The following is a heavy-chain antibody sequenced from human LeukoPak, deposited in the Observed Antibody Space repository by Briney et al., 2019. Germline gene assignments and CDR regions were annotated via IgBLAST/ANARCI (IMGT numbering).Heavy chain of an antibody. V-gene: IGHV1-2*02. CDR2: INPNSGGT. CDR3: ARASYYDFWSGYYPFDY. J-gene: IGHJ4*02. D-gene: IGHD3-3*01. CDR1: GYTFTGYY. Sequence: GSTVNVSCKASGYTFTGYYMHWVRQAPGQGLDWMGWINPNSGGTNYAQKFQGRVTMTRDTSISTVYMELSRLRSDDTAVYYCARASYYDFWSGYYPFDYWGQGTLVTVSS.